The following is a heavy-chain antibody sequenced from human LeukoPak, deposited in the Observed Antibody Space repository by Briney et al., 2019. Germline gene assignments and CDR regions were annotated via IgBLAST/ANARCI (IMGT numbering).Heavy chain of an antibody. CDR3: ARLTREDGVDV. CDR1: GGSIDGYD. J-gene: IGHJ6*02. V-gene: IGHV4-59*08. Sequence: SETLSFTCNVSGGSIDGYDWTWLRQPPQKGLEWFGYMFYNGNTNYNPSLKSRATISVDTSQNQISLRLASVTAADTGTYHCARLTREDGVDVWGQGTTVTVSS. CDR2: MFYNGNT.